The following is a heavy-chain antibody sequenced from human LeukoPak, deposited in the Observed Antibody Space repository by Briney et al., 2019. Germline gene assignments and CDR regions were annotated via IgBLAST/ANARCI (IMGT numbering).Heavy chain of an antibody. CDR1: GYTFTGHF. CDR2: SNPNSGDT. D-gene: IGHD6-19*01. J-gene: IGHJ4*02. Sequence: GASVKVSCKASGYTFTGHFIHWVRQAPGQGLEWMGWSNPNSGDTNYAQKFQGRVTTTRDTSISTAYMELSRVRSDDAAVYYCARALHRVAVAGTRFWGQGTLVTVSS. V-gene: IGHV1-2*02. CDR3: ARALHRVAVAGTRF.